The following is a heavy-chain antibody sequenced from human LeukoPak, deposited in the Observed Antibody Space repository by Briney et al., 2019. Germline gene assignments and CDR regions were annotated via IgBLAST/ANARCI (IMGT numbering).Heavy chain of an antibody. CDR1: GYTFTGYY. CDR3: ARSGNPEISFDY. V-gene: IGHV1-2*02. J-gene: IGHJ4*02. D-gene: IGHD4-23*01. CDR2: INPNSGGT. Sequence: ASAKVSCKASGYTFTGYYMHWVRQAPGQGLEWMGWINPNSGGTNYAQKLQGRVTMTTDTSTSTAYMELRSLRSDDTAVYYCARSGNPEISFDYWGQGTLVTVSS.